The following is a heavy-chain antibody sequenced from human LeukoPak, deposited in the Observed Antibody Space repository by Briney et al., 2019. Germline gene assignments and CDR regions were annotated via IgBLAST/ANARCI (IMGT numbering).Heavy chain of an antibody. J-gene: IGHJ4*02. Sequence: GGSLRLLYAAWGFTYRSFWMRWVRQAPGKGREWVANIKQDGSEKYYVDSVKGRFTICRDNAKNSLYLQMNSLRAEDTAVYYCARDPVRGYSGYEGDYWGQGTLVTVSS. CDR3: ARDPVRGYSGYEGDY. D-gene: IGHD5-12*01. V-gene: IGHV3-7*01. CDR2: IKQDGSEK. CDR1: GFTYRSFW.